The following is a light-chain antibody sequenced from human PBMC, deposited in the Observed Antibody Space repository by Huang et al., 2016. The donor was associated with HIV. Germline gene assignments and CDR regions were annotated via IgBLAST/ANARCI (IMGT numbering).Light chain of an antibody. CDR2: WAA. CDR1: QSVLYRSNTKNY. Sequence: DIVMTQSPDSLAVSLGERATINCKSSQSVLYRSNTKNYLAWYQQKPGKPPKLLIYWAATRESGVPDRFTGSGSGTDFSLTISSLQAEDVAVYYCQQYDTSPWTFGQGTKVEIK. J-gene: IGKJ1*01. CDR3: QQYDTSPWT. V-gene: IGKV4-1*01.